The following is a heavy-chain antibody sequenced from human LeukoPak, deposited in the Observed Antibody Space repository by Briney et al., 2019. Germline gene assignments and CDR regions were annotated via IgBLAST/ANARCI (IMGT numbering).Heavy chain of an antibody. CDR3: ARIIRGTTGTEVDFDY. CDR2: IYNSGST. CDR1: GGSISSYY. V-gene: IGHV4-4*07. Sequence: KSSETLSLTCTVSGGSISSYYWSWIRQPAGKGLEWIGHIYNSGSTNYNPSLKSRVTISVDTSKNQFSLKLSSVTAADTAVYYCARIIRGTTGTEVDFDYWGQGTLVTVSS. D-gene: IGHD1-1*01. J-gene: IGHJ4*02.